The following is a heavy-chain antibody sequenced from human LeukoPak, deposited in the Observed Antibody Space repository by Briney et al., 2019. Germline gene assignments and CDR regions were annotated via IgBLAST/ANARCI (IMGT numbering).Heavy chain of an antibody. D-gene: IGHD3-10*01. V-gene: IGHV1-2*02. J-gene: IGHJ4*02. CDR2: IDPRTGAA. Sequence: ASVKVSCKASTSTFTDYYIHWVRQAPGRGLEWMGWIDPRTGAANDPQKFQDRLTMTRDASITTAYMELSRLSSDDTAIYYCARGTYRDYFDSWGQGTLVTVSS. CDR1: TSTFTDYY. CDR3: ARGTYRDYFDS.